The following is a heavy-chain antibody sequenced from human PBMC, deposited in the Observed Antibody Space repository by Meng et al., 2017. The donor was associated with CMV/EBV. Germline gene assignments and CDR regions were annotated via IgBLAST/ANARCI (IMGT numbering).Heavy chain of an antibody. CDR1: GYTFTNYD. CDR3: ARAEGDYYDSSGYCADY. V-gene: IGHV1-46*01. Sequence: ASVKVSCKASGYTFTNYDINWVRQATGQGLEWMGIINPSGGSTSYAQKFQGRVTMTRDTSTSTVYMELSSLRSEDTAVYYCARAEGDYYDSSGYCADYWGQGTLVTVSS. CDR2: INPSGGST. D-gene: IGHD3-22*01. J-gene: IGHJ4*02.